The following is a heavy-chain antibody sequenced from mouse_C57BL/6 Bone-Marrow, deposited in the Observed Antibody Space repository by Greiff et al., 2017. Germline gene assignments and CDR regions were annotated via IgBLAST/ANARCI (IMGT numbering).Heavy chain of an antibody. D-gene: IGHD2-5*01. CDR1: GYSFTGYF. CDR2: INPYNGDT. Sequence: EVKLQESGPELVKPGDSVKISCKASGYSFTGYFMNWVMQSHGKSLEWIGRINPYNGDTFYNQKFKGKATLTVDKSSSTAHMELRSLTSEDSAVYYCARSAYYSNLWFAYWGQGTLVTVSA. V-gene: IGHV1-20*01. CDR3: ARSAYYSNLWFAY. J-gene: IGHJ3*01.